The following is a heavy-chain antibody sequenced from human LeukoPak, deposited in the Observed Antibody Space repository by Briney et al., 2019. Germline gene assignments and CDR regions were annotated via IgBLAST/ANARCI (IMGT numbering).Heavy chain of an antibody. J-gene: IGHJ4*02. Sequence: GGSLRLSCVASGFTFSSYWMSWVRQAPGKGLEWVANIKQDESEKYYVDSVKGRFTISRDNSKNMVYLQMNNLRAEDTALYYCAKDIWVEMTTSFDYWGQGTLVTVSS. CDR1: GFTFSSYW. D-gene: IGHD5-24*01. CDR3: AKDIWVEMTTSFDY. V-gene: IGHV3-7*03. CDR2: IKQDESEK.